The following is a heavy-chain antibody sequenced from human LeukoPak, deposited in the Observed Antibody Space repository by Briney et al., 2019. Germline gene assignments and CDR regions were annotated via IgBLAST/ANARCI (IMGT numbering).Heavy chain of an antibody. CDR3: ARVDYDFWSGYPTWFDP. V-gene: IGHV4-59*01. J-gene: IGHJ5*02. CDR2: IYYSGST. Sequence: PSETLSLTCTVSGGSISSYYWSWIRQPPGKGLEWIGYIYYSGSTNYNPSLKSPVTISVDTSKNQFSLKLSSVTAADTAVYYCARVDYDFWSGYPTWFDPWGQGTLVTVSS. D-gene: IGHD3-3*01. CDR1: GGSISSYY.